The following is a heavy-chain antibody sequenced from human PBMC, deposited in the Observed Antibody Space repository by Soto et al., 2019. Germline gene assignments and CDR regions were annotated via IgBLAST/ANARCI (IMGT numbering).Heavy chain of an antibody. CDR1: GFTFSSYA. J-gene: IGHJ4*02. D-gene: IGHD1-20*01. CDR3: ARDNWNV. CDR2: ISYDGSNK. Sequence: QVQLVESGGGVVQPGRSLRLSCAASGFTFSSYAMHWVRQAPGKGLEWVAVISYDGSNKYYADSVKGRFTISRDNSKNTLYLQMNSLRAENPAVYYCARDNWNVWGQGTLVTVSS. V-gene: IGHV3-30-3*01.